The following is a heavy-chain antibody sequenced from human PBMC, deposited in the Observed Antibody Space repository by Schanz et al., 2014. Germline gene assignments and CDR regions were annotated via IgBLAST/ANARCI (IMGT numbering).Heavy chain of an antibody. Sequence: QVQLVQSGAEVKKPGASVKVSCKASGYTFTGYYMHWVRQAPGQGLEWMGWIDPNGGATNHAQMLQGRVTMTRDTSISTAYMELSGLTSDDTAVYYCARVYRWQHILGHFDSWGQGSLVTVSS. CDR2: IDPNGGAT. D-gene: IGHD6-13*01. CDR3: ARVYRWQHILGHFDS. V-gene: IGHV1-2*02. J-gene: IGHJ4*02. CDR1: GYTFTGYY.